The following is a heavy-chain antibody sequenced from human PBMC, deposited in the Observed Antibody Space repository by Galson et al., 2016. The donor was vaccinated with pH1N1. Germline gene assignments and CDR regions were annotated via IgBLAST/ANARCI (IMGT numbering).Heavy chain of an antibody. CDR3: ARDDGYDSSGSYADC. J-gene: IGHJ4*02. CDR1: GFHFSYYW. CDR2: INSEGASI. V-gene: IGHV3-74*01. Sequence: SLRLSCAASGFHFSYYWMHWFRQGPEEGLAWVSRINSEGASISYADSVRGRFTISRDNAKNTLYLQMNSLRAEDTAVYYCARDDGYDSSGSYADCWGRGTLVTVSS. D-gene: IGHD3-10*01.